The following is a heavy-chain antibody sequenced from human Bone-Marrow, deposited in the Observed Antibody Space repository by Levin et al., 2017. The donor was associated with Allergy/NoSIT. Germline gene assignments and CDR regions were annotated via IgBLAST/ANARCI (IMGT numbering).Heavy chain of an antibody. J-gene: IGHJ2*01. V-gene: IGHV3-21*01. CDR3: ARDRFCSGGTCPRNWYFDR. D-gene: IGHD2-15*01. CDR1: GFTFNSYN. Sequence: PGGSLRLSCAASGFTFNSYNMNWVRQAPGKGLEWVSSISSSSSYIYYADSVKGRFTISRDNAKTSLYLQMDSLRAEDTAVYYCARDRFCSGGTCPRNWYFDRWGRGTLVTVSS. CDR2: ISSSSSYI.